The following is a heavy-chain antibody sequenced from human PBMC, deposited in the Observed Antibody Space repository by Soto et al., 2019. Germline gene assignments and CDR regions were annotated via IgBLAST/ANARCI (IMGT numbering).Heavy chain of an antibody. D-gene: IGHD5-12*01. J-gene: IGHJ4*02. CDR3: ARDFGDIVATDWSYIDY. Sequence: GGSLRLSCAASGFTFSDYYMNWIRQAPGKGLEWVSYISSSGSTIYYADSVKGRFTISRDNAKNSLYLQMNSLRAEETAVSYCARDFGDIVATDWSYIDYWGQGTLVTVSS. CDR2: ISSSGSTI. CDR1: GFTFSDYY. V-gene: IGHV3-11*01.